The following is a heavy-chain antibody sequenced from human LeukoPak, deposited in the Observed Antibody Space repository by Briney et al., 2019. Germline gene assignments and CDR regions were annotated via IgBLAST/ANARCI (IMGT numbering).Heavy chain of an antibody. CDR1: GFTLSYYA. CDR3: AKDLIFGRMDAFDI. Sequence: GRSLRLSCEASGFTLSYYAMHWVRQAPGKGPEWVAVMSSDGSYKDYGDSVKGRFTISRDNSKNTLYLQMNSLRAEDTAVYYCAKDLIFGRMDAFDIWGQGTMVTVSS. J-gene: IGHJ3*02. CDR2: MSSDGSYK. V-gene: IGHV3-30*04. D-gene: IGHD3/OR15-3a*01.